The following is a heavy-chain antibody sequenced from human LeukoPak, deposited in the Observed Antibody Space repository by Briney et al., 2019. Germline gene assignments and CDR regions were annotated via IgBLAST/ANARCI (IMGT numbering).Heavy chain of an antibody. CDR1: GYTFTSYD. V-gene: IGHV1-8*03. D-gene: IGHD6-19*01. CDR2: MNPNSGNT. Sequence: ASVKVSCKASGYTFTSYDINWVRQATGQGLEWMGWMNPNSGNTGYAQKFQGRVTITRNTSISTAYMELSSLRSEDTAVYYCARGSQWLETYYDYYMDVWAKGTTVTISS. CDR3: ARGSQWLETYYDYYMDV. J-gene: IGHJ6*03.